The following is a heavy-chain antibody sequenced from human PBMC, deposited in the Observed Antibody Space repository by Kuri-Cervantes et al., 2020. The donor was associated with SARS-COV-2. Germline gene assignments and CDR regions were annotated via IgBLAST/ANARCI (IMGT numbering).Heavy chain of an antibody. V-gene: IGHV1-69*13. Sequence: SVKVSCKASGGTFSSYAISWVRQAPGQGLEWMGGIIPIFGTANYAQKFQGRVTITADESTSTAYMELSSLRSEDTAVYYCARGYSSGLRPYDAFDIRGQGTMVTVSS. J-gene: IGHJ3*02. CDR1: GGTFSSYA. D-gene: IGHD6-19*01. CDR3: ARGYSSGLRPYDAFDI. CDR2: IIPIFGTA.